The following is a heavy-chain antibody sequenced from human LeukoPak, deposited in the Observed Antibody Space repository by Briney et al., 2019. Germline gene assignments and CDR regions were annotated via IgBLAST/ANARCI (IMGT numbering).Heavy chain of an antibody. Sequence: GGSLRLSCAASGCTFSSYSMRWVPQPPGKGRWWVSPIRSASAYRYYADSVKGRFTISRDNAKNSLHLQMNSLRAEDSTVYYCTRGPTLIGVAGTWPLDDWGQGTLVTVSS. J-gene: IGHJ4*02. V-gene: IGHV3-21*01. CDR2: IRSASAYR. CDR1: GCTFSSYS. CDR3: TRGPTLIGVAGTWPLDD. D-gene: IGHD6-19*01.